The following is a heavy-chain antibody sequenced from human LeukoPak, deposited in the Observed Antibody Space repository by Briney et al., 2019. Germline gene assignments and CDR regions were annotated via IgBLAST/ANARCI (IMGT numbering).Heavy chain of an antibody. V-gene: IGHV1-18*01. CDR1: GYSFISYG. CDR3: ARQRGGYGGYQDY. CDR2: ISTNNGKT. D-gene: IGHD4-23*01. Sequence: GASVKVSCKASGYSFISYGISWVRQAPGQGLEWMGWISTNNGKTNYAQKFQGRVTMTADTSTSTAYMELRSLRSDDTAVYYCARQRGGYGGYQDYWGQGTLVTVSS. J-gene: IGHJ4*02.